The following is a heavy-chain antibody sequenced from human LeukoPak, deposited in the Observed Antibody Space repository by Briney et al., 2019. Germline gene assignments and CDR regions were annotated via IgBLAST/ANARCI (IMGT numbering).Heavy chain of an antibody. Sequence: KPGGSLRLSCAASGGSISSGGYYWSWIRQHPGKGLEWIGYSYYSGSTYYNPSLKSRVTISVDTSKNQFSLKLSSVTAADTAVYYCARSVYYDFWSGYYFPDYYYYYYYMDVWGKGTTVTVSS. CDR3: ARSVYYDFWSGYYFPDYYYYYYYMDV. J-gene: IGHJ6*03. CDR1: GGSISSGGYY. CDR2: SYYSGST. V-gene: IGHV4-31*02. D-gene: IGHD3-3*01.